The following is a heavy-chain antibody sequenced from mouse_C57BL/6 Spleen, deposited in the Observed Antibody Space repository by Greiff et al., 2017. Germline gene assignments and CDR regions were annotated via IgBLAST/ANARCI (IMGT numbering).Heavy chain of an antibody. CDR3: ASKGGLYAMDY. CDR2: IDPSDSYT. J-gene: IGHJ4*01. CDR1: GYTFTSYW. V-gene: IGHV1-69*01. Sequence: VQLQQPGAELVMPGASVKLSCTASGYTFTSYWMHWVKQRPGQGLEWIGEIDPSDSYTNYNQKFKGKSTLTVDKSSSTAYMQLSSLTSEDSAVYYCASKGGLYAMDYWGQGTSVTVSS. D-gene: IGHD1-1*02.